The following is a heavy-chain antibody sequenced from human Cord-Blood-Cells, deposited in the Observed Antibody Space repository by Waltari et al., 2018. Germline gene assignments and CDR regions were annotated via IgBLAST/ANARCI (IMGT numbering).Heavy chain of an antibody. CDR1: GYTFTTYS. D-gene: IGHD5-12*01. V-gene: IGHV1-3*01. CDR3: AKDRDGYNYFDY. Sequence: QIQLVHTGAEVKKPGASLKGTCNASGYTFTTYSMHRDRQDPGHRIEWMGWSNADNDNTKYSKKFQCRVTITRDTSASTAYMERSSLRSEDTVVYYWAKDRDGYNYFDYSGQGTLVTVSS. CDR2: SNADNDNT. J-gene: IGHJ4*02.